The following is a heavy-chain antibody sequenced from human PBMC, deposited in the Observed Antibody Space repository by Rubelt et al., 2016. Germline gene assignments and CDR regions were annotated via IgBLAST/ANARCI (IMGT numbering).Heavy chain of an antibody. J-gene: IGHJ4*02. CDR1: GYSFSTSD. D-gene: IGHD3-10*01. CDR2: MNPNTGYT. CDR3: ARGVI. Sequence: QVQLVQSGAEVKKPGASVKVSCKASGYSFSTSDINWVRQGTGQGLEWMGWMNPNTGYTGYAQKFQGRVTMTSNLPISTAYLYLSSLRCEDTAVYYCARGVIWGQGTLVAVSS. V-gene: IGHV1-8*01.